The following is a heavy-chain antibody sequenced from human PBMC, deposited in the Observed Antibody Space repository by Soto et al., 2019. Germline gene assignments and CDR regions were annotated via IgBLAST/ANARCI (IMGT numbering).Heavy chain of an antibody. CDR1: GFTFSSYA. Sequence: QVQLVESGGGVVQPGRSLRLSCATSGFTFSSYAIHWVRQAPGNGLEWVAVISYDGSNKNYADSVKGRFTISRDNSKNTVDLQMNSLRAEDTSVYYCARDCVGVVPAAIRFDYWGQGTLVTVSS. V-gene: IGHV3-30-3*01. D-gene: IGHD2-2*01. CDR3: ARDCVGVVPAAIRFDY. J-gene: IGHJ4*02. CDR2: ISYDGSNK.